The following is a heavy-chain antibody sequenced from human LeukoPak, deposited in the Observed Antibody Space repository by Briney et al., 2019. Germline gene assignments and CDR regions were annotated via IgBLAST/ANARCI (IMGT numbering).Heavy chain of an antibody. CDR3: ARGGIAARPNWFDP. J-gene: IGHJ5*02. D-gene: IGHD6-6*01. V-gene: IGHV4-34*01. CDR1: GGSFSGYY. CDR2: INHSGST. Sequence: PSETLSLTCAVYGGSFSGYYWSWIRQPPGKGLEWLGEINHSGSTNYNPSLKSRVTISVDTSKNQFSLKLSSVTAADTAVYYCARGGIAARPNWFDPWGQGTLVTVSS.